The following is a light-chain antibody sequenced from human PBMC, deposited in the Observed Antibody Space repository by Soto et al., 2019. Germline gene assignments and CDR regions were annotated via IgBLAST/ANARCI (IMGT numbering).Light chain of an antibody. CDR2: DAS. V-gene: IGKV3-11*01. J-gene: IGKJ5*01. CDR1: QSVSSY. CDR3: QQRSNWPPIT. Sequence: EIVLTQSPATLSLSPGERATLSCRASQSVSSYLAWYQQKPGQAPRLLIYDASNMAPGIPARFSCSGSGTDFTLTISSLEPEDFAVYYCQQRSNWPPITFGQGTRLEIK.